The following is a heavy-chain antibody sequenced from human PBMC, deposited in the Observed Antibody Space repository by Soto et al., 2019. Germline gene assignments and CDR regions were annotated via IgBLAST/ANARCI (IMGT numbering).Heavy chain of an antibody. CDR3: TRGPRPISTGTGAY. Sequence: GGSLRLSCAASGFTFSSYAMSWARQAPGKGLEWVSAISGSGGSTYYADSVRGRFTISRDNVNDTLYLQMNNLRAEDSGLYYCTRGPRPISTGTGAYWGQGTQVTVSS. J-gene: IGHJ4*02. D-gene: IGHD3-10*01. V-gene: IGHV3-23*01. CDR1: GFTFSSYA. CDR2: ISGSGGST.